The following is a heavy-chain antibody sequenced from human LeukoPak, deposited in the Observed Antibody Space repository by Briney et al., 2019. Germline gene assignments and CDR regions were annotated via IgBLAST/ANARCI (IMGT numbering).Heavy chain of an antibody. CDR1: GFTFSSYW. CDR2: ISGSGGST. J-gene: IGHJ4*02. Sequence: GGSLRLSCAASGFTFSSYWMHWVRQAPGKGLEWVSTISGSGGSTYYADSVKGRFTISRDNSKNTLYLQMNSLRAEDTAFYYCAKGGYSSPFDYWGQGALVSVSS. V-gene: IGHV3-23*01. D-gene: IGHD5-18*01. CDR3: AKGGYSSPFDY.